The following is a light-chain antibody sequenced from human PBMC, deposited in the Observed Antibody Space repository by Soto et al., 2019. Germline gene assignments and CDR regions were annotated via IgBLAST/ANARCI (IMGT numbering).Light chain of an antibody. J-gene: IGLJ1*01. CDR1: GSDIGAYPY. Sequence: QSVLTRPPSASGSLGQSVTISCTGSGSDIGAYPYVSWYQQHAGKPPKLIIYEVNERPSGVPDRFSGSKTGTTASLTVSGLQSEDEADYFCSSFAGSNYYVFGSGTKVTVL. CDR2: EVN. V-gene: IGLV2-8*01. CDR3: SSFAGSNYYV.